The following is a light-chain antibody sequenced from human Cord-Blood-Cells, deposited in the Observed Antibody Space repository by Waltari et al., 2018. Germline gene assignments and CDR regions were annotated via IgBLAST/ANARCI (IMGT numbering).Light chain of an antibody. CDR2: AAS. Sequence: DIQMTQPPSSLSASVGDRVTITFRASQGISNYLKWYQQNPGKAPKLLIYAASSLQSGGPSRFSGSGSGIDFSLSRSSLQPDDVATYYCRQSYSTPSTCGQGTRREIK. V-gene: IGKV1-39*01. CDR1: QGISNY. J-gene: IGKJ5*01. CDR3: RQSYSTPST.